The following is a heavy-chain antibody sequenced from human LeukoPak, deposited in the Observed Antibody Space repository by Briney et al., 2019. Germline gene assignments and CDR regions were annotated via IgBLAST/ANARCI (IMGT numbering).Heavy chain of an antibody. D-gene: IGHD3-22*01. J-gene: IGHJ5*02. Sequence: SETLSLTCAVYGGSFSGYYWSWIRQPPGKGLEWIGEINHSGSTNYNPSLKSRVTISVDTSKNQFSLKLSSATAADTAVYYCARDRHDSSGSRFDPWGQGTLVTVSS. CDR3: ARDRHDSSGSRFDP. CDR2: INHSGST. CDR1: GGSFSGYY. V-gene: IGHV4-34*01.